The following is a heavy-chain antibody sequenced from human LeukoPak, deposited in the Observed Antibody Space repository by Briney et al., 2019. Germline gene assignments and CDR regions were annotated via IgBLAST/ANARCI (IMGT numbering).Heavy chain of an antibody. Sequence: GGSQRLSCAASGFTFSSYWMHWVRQAPGKGLVWVSRINSDGSSTSYADSVKGRFTISRDNAKNTLYLQMNSLRAEDTAVYYCARLTTVMNLDYWGQGTLVTVSS. D-gene: IGHD4-11*01. CDR3: ARLTTVMNLDY. CDR1: GFTFSSYW. V-gene: IGHV3-74*01. J-gene: IGHJ4*02. CDR2: INSDGSST.